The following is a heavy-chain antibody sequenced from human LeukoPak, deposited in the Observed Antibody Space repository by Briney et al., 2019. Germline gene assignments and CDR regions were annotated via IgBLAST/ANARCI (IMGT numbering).Heavy chain of an antibody. Sequence: GGSLRLSCAASGFTFSSYAMSWVRQAPGKGLEWVSAISGSGGSTYYADSVKGRFTISRDNSKNTLYPQMNSLRAEDTAVYYCAKDRPPQQRRFGNYYGMDVWGQGTTVTVSS. J-gene: IGHJ6*02. V-gene: IGHV3-23*01. CDR1: GFTFSSYA. CDR3: AKDRPPQQRRFGNYYGMDV. D-gene: IGHD3-10*01. CDR2: ISGSGGST.